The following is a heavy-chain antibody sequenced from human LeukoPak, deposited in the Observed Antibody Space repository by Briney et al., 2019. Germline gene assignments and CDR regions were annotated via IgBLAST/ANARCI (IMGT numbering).Heavy chain of an antibody. CDR3: ARGESIAARPLDY. CDR1: GGSISSYY. V-gene: IGHV4-59*01. J-gene: IGHJ4*02. D-gene: IGHD6-6*01. Sequence: SETLSLTCTVSGGSISSYYWSWIRQPPGKGLEWIGYVYYSGNTNYNPSLKSRVTISVDTSKNQFSLKLSSVTAADTAVYYCARGESIAARPLDYWGQGTLVTVSS. CDR2: VYYSGNT.